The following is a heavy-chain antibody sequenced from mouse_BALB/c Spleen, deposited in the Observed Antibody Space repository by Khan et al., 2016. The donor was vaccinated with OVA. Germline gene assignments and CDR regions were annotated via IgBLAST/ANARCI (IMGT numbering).Heavy chain of an antibody. J-gene: IGHJ1*01. CDR3: ARRSV. CDR2: ITYSGST. V-gene: IGHV3-2*02. Sequence: EVQLQESGPGLVKPSQSLSLTCTVTGYSITSDYAWNWIRQFPGNKLEWMGNITYSGSTSYNQSLKSRISITRDTSKNQFFLQLNSVTTEDTATXFCARRSVWGAGTTVTVSS. CDR1: GYSITSDYA.